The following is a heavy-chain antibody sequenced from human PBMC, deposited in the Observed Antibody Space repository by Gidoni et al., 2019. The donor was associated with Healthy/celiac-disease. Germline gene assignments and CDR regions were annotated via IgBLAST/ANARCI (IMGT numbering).Heavy chain of an antibody. J-gene: IGHJ4*02. CDR2: ISSSGSTI. V-gene: IGHV3-11*01. D-gene: IGHD6-13*01. CDR1: GFTFRDYY. Sequence: QLQLVEAGGGLVKPGGSLRLSCAASGFTFRDYYMSWIRQAPGKGLEWVSYISSSGSTIYYADSVKGRFTISRDNAKNSLYLKMNSLRADDTAVYYCARGEAAAGTTDFDYWGQGTLVTVSS. CDR3: ARGEAAAGTTDFDY.